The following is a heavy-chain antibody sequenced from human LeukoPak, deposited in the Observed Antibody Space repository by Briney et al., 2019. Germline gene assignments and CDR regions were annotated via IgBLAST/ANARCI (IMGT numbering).Heavy chain of an antibody. CDR1: GGSISSYY. CDR3: ARENSGSYREFDY. J-gene: IGHJ4*02. Sequence: PSETLSLTCTVSGGSISSYYWSWIRQSAGKGLEWIGRIYTSGSTNYNASLKSRVSMSVDTSKNQFSLKLSSVTAADTAVFYCARENSGSYREFDYWGQGTLVTV. D-gene: IGHD1-26*01. V-gene: IGHV4-4*07. CDR2: IYTSGST.